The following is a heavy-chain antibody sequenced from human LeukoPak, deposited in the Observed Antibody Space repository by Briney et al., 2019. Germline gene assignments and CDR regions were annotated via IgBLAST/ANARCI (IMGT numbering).Heavy chain of an antibody. Sequence: GGSLRLSCAASGFTFSNFAISWVRQAPGKGLEWVSGISDSGDSTYYADSVKGRFTISRDNAKNSLYLQMNSLRAEDTAVYYCASKDPYDSRGYLLDYWGQGTLVTVSS. CDR1: GFTFSNFA. D-gene: IGHD3-22*01. CDR3: ASKDPYDSRGYLLDY. V-gene: IGHV3-23*01. J-gene: IGHJ4*02. CDR2: ISDSGDST.